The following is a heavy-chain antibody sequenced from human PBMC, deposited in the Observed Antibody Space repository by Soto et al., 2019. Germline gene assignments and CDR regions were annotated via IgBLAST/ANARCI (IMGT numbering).Heavy chain of an antibody. CDR2: ISYDGSNK. CDR1: GFTFSSYA. V-gene: IGHV3-30-3*01. CDR3: ARESSPPGIAVAGVGRGSSYYFDY. Sequence: QVQLVESGGGVVQPGRSLRLSCAASGFTFSSYAMHWVRQAPGKGLEWVAVISYDGSNKYYADSVKGRFTISRDNSKNTLYLQMNSLRAEDTAVYYCARESSPPGIAVAGVGRGSSYYFDYWGQGTLVTVSS. J-gene: IGHJ4*02. D-gene: IGHD6-19*01.